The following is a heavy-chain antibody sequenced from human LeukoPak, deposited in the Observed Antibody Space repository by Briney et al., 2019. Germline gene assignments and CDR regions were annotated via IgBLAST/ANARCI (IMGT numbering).Heavy chain of an antibody. CDR3: ARILGYCSSTSCYPYFDL. J-gene: IGHJ2*01. Sequence: PSETLSLTCTVSGGSISSSSYYWGWIRQPPGKGLEWIGSIYFTGSTYYNPSLKSRVTISVDTSKKQFSLKLSSVTAADTAVYYCARILGYCSSTSCYPYFDLWGRGTLVTVSS. V-gene: IGHV4-39*07. CDR2: IYFTGST. D-gene: IGHD2-2*01. CDR1: GGSISSSSYY.